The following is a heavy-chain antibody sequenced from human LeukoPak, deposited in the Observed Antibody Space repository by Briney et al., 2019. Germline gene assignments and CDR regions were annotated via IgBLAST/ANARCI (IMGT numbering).Heavy chain of an antibody. CDR3: AKDGTSMVRFALDY. J-gene: IGHJ4*02. CDR1: GFTFSSYA. D-gene: IGHD5-18*01. CDR2: ISYDGSNK. V-gene: IGHV3-30*18. Sequence: GGSLRLSCAASGFTFSSYAMSWVRQAPGKGLEWVAVISYDGSNKYYADSVKGRFTISRDNSKNTLYLQMNSLRAEDTAVYYCAKDGTSMVRFALDYWGQGTLVTVSS.